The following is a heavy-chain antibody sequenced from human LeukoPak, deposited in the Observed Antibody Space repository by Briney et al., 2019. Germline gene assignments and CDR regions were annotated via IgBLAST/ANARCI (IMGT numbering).Heavy chain of an antibody. CDR1: GYTFTGYY. V-gene: IGHV1-2*02. Sequence: ASVKVSCKASGYTFTGYYMHWVRQAPGQGLEWMGWINPNSGGTNYAQKFQGRVTMTRDTSISTAYMELSRLRSDDTAVYYCARARKLLHAFDIWGQGTMVTVSS. D-gene: IGHD3-10*01. J-gene: IGHJ3*02. CDR3: ARARKLLHAFDI. CDR2: INPNSGGT.